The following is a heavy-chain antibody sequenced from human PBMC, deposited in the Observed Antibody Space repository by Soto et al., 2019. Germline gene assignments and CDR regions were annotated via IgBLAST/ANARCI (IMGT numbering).Heavy chain of an antibody. Sequence: PSETLSLTCTVSGGSISSYYWSWIRQSPGKGLEWIGYIYYSGNTNYNPSLKSRVTISLDTSKNQFSLKLTSVTAADTAVYYCARLSRRAFYFDYWGRGTLVTVSS. J-gene: IGHJ4*02. CDR2: IYYSGNT. D-gene: IGHD3-3*02. CDR3: ARLSRRAFYFDY. V-gene: IGHV4-59*01. CDR1: GGSISSYY.